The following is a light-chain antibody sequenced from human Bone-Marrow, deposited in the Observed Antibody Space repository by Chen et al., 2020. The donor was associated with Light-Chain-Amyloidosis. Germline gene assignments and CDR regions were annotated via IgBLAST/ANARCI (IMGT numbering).Light chain of an antibody. J-gene: IGLJ2*01. CDR1: DLPTKY. Sequence: SYELTQPPSVSVSPGQTARITCSGDDLPTKYAYWYQQKPGQAPVLLIRRDTERPSGISERFSGSSAGTTSTLTSSGVQAEDEADYHCQSADSSGTYEVIFGGGTKLTVL. CDR3: QSADSSGTYEVI. CDR2: RDT. V-gene: IGLV3-25*03.